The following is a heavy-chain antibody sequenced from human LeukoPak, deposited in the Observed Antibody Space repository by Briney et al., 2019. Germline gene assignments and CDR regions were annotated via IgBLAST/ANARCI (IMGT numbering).Heavy chain of an antibody. CDR2: ISASGGST. V-gene: IGHV3-23*01. CDR1: GFSFNTYA. D-gene: IGHD3-22*01. CDR3: AKKVGRSSGYYYGY. Sequence: GGSLRLSCAASGFSFNTYAMSWVRQAPRKGLGWVSPISASGGSTHYAHSVKGRFTISKDNPMNTLYLQMDSLRAEDTAVYYCAKKVGRSSGYYYGYWGQGTRDSVSS. J-gene: IGHJ4*02.